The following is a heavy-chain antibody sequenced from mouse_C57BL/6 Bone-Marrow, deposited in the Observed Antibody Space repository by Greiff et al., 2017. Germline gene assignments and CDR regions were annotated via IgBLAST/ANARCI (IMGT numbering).Heavy chain of an antibody. D-gene: IGHD2-4*01. V-gene: IGHV1-69*01. CDR1: GYTFTSYW. J-gene: IGHJ3*01. Sequence: QVQLQQPGAELVMPGASVKLSCKASGYTFTSYWMHWVKQRPGQGLEWIGGIDPSDSYTNYNQKFKGQSTLTVDKSSSTAYMQLSSLTSEDSAVYYCAITSYDYDGFAYWGQGTLVTVSA. CDR2: IDPSDSYT. CDR3: AITSYDYDGFAY.